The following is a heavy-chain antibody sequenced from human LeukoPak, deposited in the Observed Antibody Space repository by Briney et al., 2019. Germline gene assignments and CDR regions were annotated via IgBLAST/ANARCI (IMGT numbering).Heavy chain of an antibody. CDR3: ARAGCMAVAGKGAPCPYYFDY. CDR1: GFTFSSYA. D-gene: IGHD6-19*01. V-gene: IGHV3-23*01. CDR2: ISGSGGST. J-gene: IGHJ4*02. Sequence: GGSLRLSCAASGFTFSSYAMSWVRQAPGKGLEWVSAISGSGGSTYYADSVKGRFTISRDNSKNTLYLQMNSLRSDDTAVYYCARAGCMAVAGKGAPCPYYFDYWGQGTLVTVSS.